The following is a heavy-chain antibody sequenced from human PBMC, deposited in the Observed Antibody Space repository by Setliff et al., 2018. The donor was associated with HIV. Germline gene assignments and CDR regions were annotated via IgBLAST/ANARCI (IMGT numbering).Heavy chain of an antibody. V-gene: IGHV7-4-1*02. Sequence: GASVKVSCKASNYTLINYGVSWVRQAPGQGLELMGWINTNTGNPTYAQGFTGRFVFSLDTSVSTAYLQISSLKAEDTAVYYCARDEGRQVPSSSWIDYWGQGTLVTVSS. CDR3: ARDEGRQVPSSSWIDY. CDR2: INTNTGNP. CDR1: NYTLINYG. D-gene: IGHD6-13*01. J-gene: IGHJ4*02.